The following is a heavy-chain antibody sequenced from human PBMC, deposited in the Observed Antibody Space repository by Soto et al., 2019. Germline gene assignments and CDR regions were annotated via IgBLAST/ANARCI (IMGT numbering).Heavy chain of an antibody. Sequence: QVQLVESGGGVVQPGRSLRLSCAASGFTFSSYGMHWVRQAPGKGLEWVAVIWYDGSNKYYADSVKGRFTISRDNSKNRLYLQMNSLRAEDTAVYYCASEYWSGGSCYYYGMDVWGQGTTVTVSS. J-gene: IGHJ6*02. V-gene: IGHV3-33*01. D-gene: IGHD2-15*01. CDR2: IWYDGSNK. CDR3: ASEYWSGGSCYYYGMDV. CDR1: GFTFSSYG.